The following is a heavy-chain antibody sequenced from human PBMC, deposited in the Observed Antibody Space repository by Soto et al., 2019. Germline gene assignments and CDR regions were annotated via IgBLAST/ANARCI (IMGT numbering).Heavy chain of an antibody. CDR3: ARXTGYYDSSGSRFDP. D-gene: IGHD3-22*01. J-gene: IGHJ5*02. V-gene: IGHV2-5*01. Sequence: GSGPTLVNPTQTLTLTCTFSGFSLSTSGVGVGWIRQPPGKALEWLALIYWNDDKRYSPSLKSRLTITKDTSKNQVVLTMTNMDPVDTATYYCARXTGYYDSSGSRFDPWGQGTLVTVAS. CDR1: GFSLSTSGVG. CDR2: IYWNDDK.